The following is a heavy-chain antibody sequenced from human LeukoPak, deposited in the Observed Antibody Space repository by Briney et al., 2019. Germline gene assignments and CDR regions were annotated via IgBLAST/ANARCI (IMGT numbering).Heavy chain of an antibody. D-gene: IGHD3-16*01. CDR3: ARLTEDNYDRIHRFRHLGY. CDR1: GGSFSGYY. Sequence: SETLSLTCAVYGGSFSGYYWSWIRQPPGKGLEWIGEINHSGSINYNPSLKSRVTISLDTSKNQFSLKLSSVTAADTAVYYCARLTEDNYDRIHRFRHLGYWGQGTLVTVSS. CDR2: INHSGSI. V-gene: IGHV4-34*01. J-gene: IGHJ4*02.